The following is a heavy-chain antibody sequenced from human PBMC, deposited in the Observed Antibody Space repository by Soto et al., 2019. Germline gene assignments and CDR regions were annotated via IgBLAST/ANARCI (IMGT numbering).Heavy chain of an antibody. Sequence: QVQLVQSGAEVKKPGASVKVSCKASGYTFTSYGISWVRQAPGHGLEWMGWISAYNGNTNYAQKLQGRGTMTTDTATSTAYMELRSLRSDDTAVYYCATTSGYSSSHQTFDYWCQGTLVTVSS. CDR3: ATTSGYSSSHQTFDY. CDR2: ISAYNGNT. J-gene: IGHJ4*02. CDR1: GYTFTSYG. V-gene: IGHV1-18*01. D-gene: IGHD6-6*01.